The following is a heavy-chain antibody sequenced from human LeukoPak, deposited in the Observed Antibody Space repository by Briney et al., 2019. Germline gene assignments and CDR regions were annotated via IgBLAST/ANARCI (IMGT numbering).Heavy chain of an antibody. CDR1: GFIFSNYS. CDR2: IRYDGSDK. D-gene: IGHD5-18*01. Sequence: GGSLRVSCAASGFIFSNYSMNWVRQVPGKGLEWVAFIRYDGSDKNYADSVKGRFTISRDNSKNTLYLQMNSLRADDTAVYDCARDSYGYSDHWGQGTLVTVSS. V-gene: IGHV3-30*02. J-gene: IGHJ4*02. CDR3: ARDSYGYSDH.